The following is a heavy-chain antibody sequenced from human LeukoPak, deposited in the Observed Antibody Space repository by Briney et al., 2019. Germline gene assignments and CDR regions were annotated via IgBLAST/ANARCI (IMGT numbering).Heavy chain of an antibody. CDR1: GASINSTTFY. CDR3: ARDSRLGMIPVFDF. CDR2: IYYSGST. V-gene: IGHV4-39*07. D-gene: IGHD7-27*01. J-gene: IGHJ4*02. Sequence: SETLSLTCTVSGASINSTTFYWGWIRQPPGKGLEWIGSIYYSGSTYCNPSLESRSTLSVDTSKNQFSLNLTSVTAADTAVYYCARDSRLGMIPVFDFWGPGTLVTVSS.